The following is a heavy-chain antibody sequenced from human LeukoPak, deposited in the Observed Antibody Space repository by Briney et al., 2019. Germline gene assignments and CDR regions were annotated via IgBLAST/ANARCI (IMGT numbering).Heavy chain of an antibody. CDR3: AKDRGADDYFDY. J-gene: IGHJ4*02. Sequence: GGSLRLSCAASGFTFSSYAMSWVRHAPGKGLEWVSAISGSGGSTYYADSVKGRFTTSRDNSKNTLYLQMNSLRAEDTAVYYCAKDRGADDYFDYWGQGTLVTVSS. D-gene: IGHD3-10*01. V-gene: IGHV3-23*01. CDR2: ISGSGGST. CDR1: GFTFSSYA.